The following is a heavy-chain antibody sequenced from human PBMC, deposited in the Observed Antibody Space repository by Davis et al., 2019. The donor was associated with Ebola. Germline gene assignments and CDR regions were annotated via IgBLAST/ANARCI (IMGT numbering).Heavy chain of an antibody. CDR1: GLTVSGNY. Sequence: GESLKISCAASGLTVSGNYMTWVRQAPGKGLEWVSSISSSSSYIYYADSVKGRFTISRDNAKNSLYLQMNSLRAEDTAVYYCARAGDFWSGSVYYFDYWGQGTLVTVSS. V-gene: IGHV3-21*01. J-gene: IGHJ4*02. CDR3: ARAGDFWSGSVYYFDY. CDR2: ISSSSSYI. D-gene: IGHD3-3*01.